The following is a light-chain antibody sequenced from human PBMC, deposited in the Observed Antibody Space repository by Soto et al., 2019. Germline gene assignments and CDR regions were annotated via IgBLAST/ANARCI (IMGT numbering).Light chain of an antibody. CDR3: QQSYSTILT. J-gene: IGKJ1*01. V-gene: IGKV1-39*01. Sequence: DIRMTQSPSSLSASVGDRVTIACLASQSISSYLNWYQHKPGKAPKLLIYAASSLQSGVPSRFSGSGSGTDFILSISSLQPEDFATYYCQQSYSTILTFGQGTKMEIK. CDR1: QSISSY. CDR2: AAS.